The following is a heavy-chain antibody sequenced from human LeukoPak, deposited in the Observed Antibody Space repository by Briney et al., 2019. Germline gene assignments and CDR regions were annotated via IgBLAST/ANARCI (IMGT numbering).Heavy chain of an antibody. CDR1: GYTFTSYA. CDR2: INTNTGNP. D-gene: IGHD6-13*01. Sequence: ASVKVSCKASGYTFTSYAMNWVRQAPGQGLEWMGWINTNTGNPTYAQGFTGRFVFSLDTSVSTAYLQISSLKAEDTAVYYCASGSGDVGSSWYFKTYYYYYYMDVWGKGTTVTVS. CDR3: ASGSGDVGSSWYFKTYYYYYYMDV. V-gene: IGHV7-4-1*02. J-gene: IGHJ6*03.